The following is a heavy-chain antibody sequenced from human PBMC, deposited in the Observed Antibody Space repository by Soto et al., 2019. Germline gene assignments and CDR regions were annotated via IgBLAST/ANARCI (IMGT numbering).Heavy chain of an antibody. CDR1: GFTVSTYH. J-gene: IGHJ4*02. V-gene: IGHV3-53*01. Sequence: HPGGSLRLSCAASGFTVSTYHMSWVRQAPGKGLEWVSVIYSAGSADFADSVKGRFTISRDNSKNTLYLQMNSLRAEDTAVYYCAKGSSGFDYWGQGTLVTVSS. D-gene: IGHD6-6*01. CDR2: IYSAGSA. CDR3: AKGSSGFDY.